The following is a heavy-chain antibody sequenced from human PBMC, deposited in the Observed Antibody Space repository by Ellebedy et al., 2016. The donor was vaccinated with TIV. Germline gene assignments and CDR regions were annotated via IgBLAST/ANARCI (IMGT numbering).Heavy chain of an antibody. CDR3: ARRYYDILTGSQRWNWFDP. CDR1: GGSISSSSYY. J-gene: IGHJ5*02. D-gene: IGHD3-9*01. V-gene: IGHV4-39*01. Sequence: SETLSLTCTVSGGSISSSSYYWGWIRQPPGKGLEWIGSINYSGSTYYNPSLKSRVTISVDTSKNQFSLKLSSVTAADTAVYYCARRYYDILTGSQRWNWFDPWGQGTLVTVSS. CDR2: INYSGST.